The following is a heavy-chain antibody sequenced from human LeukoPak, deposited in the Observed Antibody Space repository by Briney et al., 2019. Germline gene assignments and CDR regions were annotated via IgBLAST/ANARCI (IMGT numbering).Heavy chain of an antibody. CDR3: ARVDGDIPNAFDI. V-gene: IGHV5-51*01. CDR1: GSIFTSYW. Sequence: GASLQISCKGSGSIFTSYWIGWVRQLPGKGLEWMGIIYPGDSDARYSPSFQGQVTISADKSISTAYLQWSSLKASDTAMYYCARVDGDIPNAFDIWGQGTMVTVSS. CDR2: IYPGDSDA. D-gene: IGHD5-12*01. J-gene: IGHJ3*02.